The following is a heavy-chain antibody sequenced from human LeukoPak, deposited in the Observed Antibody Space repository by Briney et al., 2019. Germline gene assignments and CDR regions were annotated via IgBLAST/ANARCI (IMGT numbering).Heavy chain of an antibody. D-gene: IGHD5-12*01. CDR2: ISSSSSYI. V-gene: IGHV3-21*04. CDR1: GFTFSSYS. J-gene: IGHJ4*02. Sequence: GGSLRLSCAASGFTFSSYSMNWVRQAPGKGLEWVSSISSSSSYIYYADSVKGRFTISRDNAKNSLYLQMNSLRAEDTAVYYCAKDRVATPTPLPFDYWGQGTLVTVSS. CDR3: AKDRVATPTPLPFDY.